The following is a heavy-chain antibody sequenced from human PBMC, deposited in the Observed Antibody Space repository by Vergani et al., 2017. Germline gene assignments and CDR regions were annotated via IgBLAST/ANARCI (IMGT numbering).Heavy chain of an antibody. J-gene: IGHJ6*02. CDR2: IYHSGST. D-gene: IGHD3-22*01. Sequence: QVQLQESGPGLVKPPGTLSLTCAVSGGSISSSNWWSWVRQPPGKGLEWIGEIYHSGSTNYNPSLKSRVTISVDKSKNQFSLKLSSVTAAETAVFYCARVGRGGIYDSSPPGGMDVWSRGTTVTVSS. V-gene: IGHV4-4*03. CDR1: GGSISSSNW. CDR3: ARVGRGGIYDSSPPGGMDV.